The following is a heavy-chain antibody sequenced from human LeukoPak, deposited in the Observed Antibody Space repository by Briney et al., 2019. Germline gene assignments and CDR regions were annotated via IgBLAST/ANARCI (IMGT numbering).Heavy chain of an antibody. CDR2: LSSSGGST. V-gene: IGHV3-23*01. D-gene: IGHD4-11*01. CDR3: ATKNYGNYGSFDY. J-gene: IGHJ4*02. CDR1: GFTFSNYA. Sequence: GGSLRLSCVASGFTFSNYAMTWVRQAPGKGLEWVSSLSSSGGSTFYADSVKGRFTISRDNSKDTLYLQMNSLKTEDTAVYYCATKNYGNYGSFDYWGQGTLVTVSS.